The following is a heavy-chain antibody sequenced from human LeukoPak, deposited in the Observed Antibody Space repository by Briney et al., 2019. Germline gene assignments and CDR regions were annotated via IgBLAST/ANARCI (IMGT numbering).Heavy chain of an antibody. CDR3: AKVRSLYSSSWPTDFDY. CDR2: ISSSGNSI. D-gene: IGHD6-13*01. V-gene: IGHV3-11*04. Sequence: PGGSLRLSCAASGFTFSDYYMSWIRRAPGKGLEWVSYISSSGNSISYADSVKGRFTISRDNSKNTLYLQMNSLRAEDTAVYYCAKVRSLYSSSWPTDFDYWGQGTLVTVSS. J-gene: IGHJ4*02. CDR1: GFTFSDYY.